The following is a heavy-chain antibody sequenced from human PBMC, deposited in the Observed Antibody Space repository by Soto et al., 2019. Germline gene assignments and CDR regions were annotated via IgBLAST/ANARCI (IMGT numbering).Heavy chain of an antibody. CDR2: FDPEDGET. D-gene: IGHD3-22*01. CDR3: ATSSRTMIVVVTQGSIDY. J-gene: IGHJ4*02. Sequence: ASVKVSCKVSGYTLTELSMHWVRQAPGKGLEWMGGFDPEDGETIYAQKFQGRVTMTEDTSTDTAYMELSSLRSEDTAVYYCATSSRTMIVVVTQGSIDYWGQGTLVTVSS. V-gene: IGHV1-24*01. CDR1: GYTLTELS.